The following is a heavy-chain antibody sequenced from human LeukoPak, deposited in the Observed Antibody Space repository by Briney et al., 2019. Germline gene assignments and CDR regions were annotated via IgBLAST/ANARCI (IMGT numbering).Heavy chain of an antibody. CDR3: ARGSTSDWPLDH. CDR2: IDADNGDT. Sequence: GASVKVSCKASGYTFNAYTIHWVRQAPGQRFEWMGWIDADNGDTAYSQNLQGRVTITRDTSARTVYMELRSLRSEDTAAYYCARGSTSDWPLDHWGEKTLVTISP. D-gene: IGHD6-19*01. CDR1: GYTFNAYT. V-gene: IGHV1-3*01. J-gene: IGHJ4*02.